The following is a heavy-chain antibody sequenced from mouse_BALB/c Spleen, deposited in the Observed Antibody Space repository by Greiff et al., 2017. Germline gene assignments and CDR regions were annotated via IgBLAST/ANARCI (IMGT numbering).Heavy chain of an antibody. CDR2: ISDGGSYT. D-gene: IGHD4-1*01. Sequence: EVQRVESGGGLVKPGGSLKLSCAASGFTFSDYYMYWVRQTPEKRLEWVATISDGGSYTYYPDSVKGRFTISRDNAKNNLYLQMSSLKSEDTAMYYCARDLGTGFDYWGQGTTLTVSS. CDR3: ARDLGTGFDY. V-gene: IGHV5-4*02. J-gene: IGHJ2*01. CDR1: GFTFSDYY.